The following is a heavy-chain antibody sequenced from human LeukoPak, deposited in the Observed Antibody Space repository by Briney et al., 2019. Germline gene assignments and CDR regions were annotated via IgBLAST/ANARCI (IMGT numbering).Heavy chain of an antibody. CDR1: GGSISSGDYY. J-gene: IGHJ4*02. D-gene: IGHD3-10*01. CDR2: IYYSGST. CDR3: AQTMVRGAGYFDY. V-gene: IGHV4-30-4*01. Sequence: PSQTLSLTCTVSGGSISSGDYYWSWIRQPPGNGLEWIGYIYYSGSTYYNPSLKSRVTISVDTSKNQFSLKLSSVTAADTAVYYCAQTMVRGAGYFDYWGQGTLVTVSS.